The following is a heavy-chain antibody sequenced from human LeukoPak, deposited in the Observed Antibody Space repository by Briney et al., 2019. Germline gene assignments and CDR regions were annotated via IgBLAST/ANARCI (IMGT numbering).Heavy chain of an antibody. D-gene: IGHD3-16*01. CDR2: ISYDGSDK. V-gene: IGHV3-30*03. Sequence: GGSLRLSCAASGFTFSSYGMHWVRQAPGKGLEWVAVISYDGSDKYYADSVKGRFTISRDNSKNTLHLQMISQRAEDTAVYYCARDQGAWGYGYNFDYWGQGTLVTVSS. J-gene: IGHJ4*02. CDR3: ARDQGAWGYGYNFDY. CDR1: GFTFSSYG.